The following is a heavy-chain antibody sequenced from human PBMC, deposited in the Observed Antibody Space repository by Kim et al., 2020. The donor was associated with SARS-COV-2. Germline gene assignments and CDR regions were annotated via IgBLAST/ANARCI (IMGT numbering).Heavy chain of an antibody. D-gene: IGHD6-13*01. CDR2: ISNRGNTK. Sequence: GGSLRLSCAASGFTFSSYDLNWVRQAPGKGLEWVADISNRGNTKYDADSVKGRFTISRDNSKNTLYLQMNSLGAEDTAVYYCARGGDSSSWSIGQALEFWGQGTRVTVSS. J-gene: IGHJ3*01. V-gene: IGHV3-48*03. CDR3: ARGGDSSSWSIGQALEF. CDR1: GFTFSSYD.